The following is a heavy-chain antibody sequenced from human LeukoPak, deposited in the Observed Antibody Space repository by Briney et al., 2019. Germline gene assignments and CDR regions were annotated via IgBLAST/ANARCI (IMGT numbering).Heavy chain of an antibody. Sequence: ASVKVSCKASGYTFTSYYMHRVRQAPGQGLEWMGIINPSGGSTSYAQKFQGRVTMTRDTSTSTVYIELSSLRSEDTAVYYCASAYCGGDCYSPEEEYYYYGMDVWGKGTTVTVSS. D-gene: IGHD2-21*02. J-gene: IGHJ6*04. CDR2: INPSGGST. V-gene: IGHV1-46*01. CDR1: GYTFTSYY. CDR3: ASAYCGGDCYSPEEEYYYYGMDV.